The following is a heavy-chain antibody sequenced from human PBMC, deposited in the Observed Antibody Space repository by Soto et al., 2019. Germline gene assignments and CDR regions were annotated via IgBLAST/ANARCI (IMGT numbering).Heavy chain of an antibody. CDR1: GFTFSSYA. D-gene: IGHD3-9*01. CDR2: ISGSGGST. Sequence: EVPLLESGGGLVQPGGSLRLSCAASGFTFSSYAMSWVRQAPGKGLEWVSAISGSGGSTYYADSVKGRFTISRDNSKNTLYLQMNSLRAEDTAVYYCAKDSTPGTGYYTGYWGQGTTVTVSS. CDR3: AKDSTPGTGYYTGY. V-gene: IGHV3-23*01. J-gene: IGHJ4*02.